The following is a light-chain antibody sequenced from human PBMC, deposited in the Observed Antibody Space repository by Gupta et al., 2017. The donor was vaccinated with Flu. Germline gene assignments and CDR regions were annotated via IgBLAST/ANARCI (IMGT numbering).Light chain of an antibody. V-gene: IGKV1-39*01. Sequence: PMTQSPSSLSASVGDRVTITCRTSQDGSIYLNWYQQKPGKAPKLLMYSASILESGAPSRFSGSGSGTDVTLTITRLQPDDFAHYHWQQSYSSPQTFGQGTKV. J-gene: IGKJ1*01. CDR2: SAS. CDR3: QQSYSSPQT. CDR1: QDGSIY.